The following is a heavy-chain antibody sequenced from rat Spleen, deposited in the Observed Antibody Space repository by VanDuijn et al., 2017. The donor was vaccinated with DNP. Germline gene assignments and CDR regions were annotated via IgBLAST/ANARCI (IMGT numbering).Heavy chain of an antibody. V-gene: IGHV5S13*01. J-gene: IGHJ3*01. Sequence: EVKLVESGGGLVQLGRSLKLSCTASGFTFSSYGMAWVRQAPTQGLAWVASITTGGSNSYYRDSVKGRFTISRDNAKSCLYLHMNSLKSEDTATYYCARQRVMYTTATGFAYWGQGTLVTVSS. D-gene: IGHD1-6*01. CDR1: GFTFSSYG. CDR2: ITTGGSNS. CDR3: ARQRVMYTTATGFAY.